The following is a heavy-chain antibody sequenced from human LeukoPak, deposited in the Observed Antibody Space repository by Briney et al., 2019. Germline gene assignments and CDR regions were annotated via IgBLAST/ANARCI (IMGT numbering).Heavy chain of an antibody. V-gene: IGHV3-30*02. Sequence: PGGSLRLSCAASGFTFSSYGMHWVRQAPGKGLEWVAFIRYDGSNKYYADSVKGRFTISRDNSKNTLYLQMNSLRAEDTAVYYCAKGAHDILTGYYESFDYWGQGTLVTVSS. CDR1: GFTFSSYG. J-gene: IGHJ4*02. D-gene: IGHD3-9*01. CDR3: AKGAHDILTGYYESFDY. CDR2: IRYDGSNK.